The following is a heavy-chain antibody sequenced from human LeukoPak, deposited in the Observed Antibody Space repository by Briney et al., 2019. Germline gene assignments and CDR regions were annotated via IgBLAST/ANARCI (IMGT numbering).Heavy chain of an antibody. D-gene: IGHD3-22*01. CDR1: GFTFSNYG. CDR3: AGPSSGYYVDAFDI. Sequence: GGSLRLSCAASGFTFSNYGMHWVRQAPGKGLEWVAFIRYDGRTKDSADSVKGRFTISRDNSKNTLYLQMNSLRVEDTAVYYCAGPSSGYYVDAFDIWGQGTMVTVSS. CDR2: IRYDGRTK. V-gene: IGHV3-30*02. J-gene: IGHJ3*02.